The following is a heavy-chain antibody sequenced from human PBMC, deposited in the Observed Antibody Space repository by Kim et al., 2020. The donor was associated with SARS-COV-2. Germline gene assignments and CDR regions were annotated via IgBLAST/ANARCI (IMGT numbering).Heavy chain of an antibody. J-gene: IGHJ5*02. CDR2: INPSGGST. CDR3: ARDGYSYGPEYNWFDP. V-gene: IGHV1-46*01. Sequence: ASVKVSCKASGYTFTSYYMHWVRQAPGQGLEWMGIINPSGGSTSYAQKFQGRVTMTRDTSTSTVYMELSSLRSEDTAVYYCARDGYSYGPEYNWFDPWGQGTLVTISS. CDR1: GYTFTSYY. D-gene: IGHD5-18*01.